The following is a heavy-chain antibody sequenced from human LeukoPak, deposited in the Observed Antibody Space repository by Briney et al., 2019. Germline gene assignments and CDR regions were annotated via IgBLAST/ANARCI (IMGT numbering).Heavy chain of an antibody. CDR3: ASVTYYYESSFGY. D-gene: IGHD3-22*01. Sequence: ASVKLSCKASGYTFTSYGISWVRQAPGQGLEWMGWINPNSGDTNYAQKFQGRVTMTRDTSISTAYVELSRLRSDDTAVYYCASVTYYYESSFGYWGQGTLVTVSS. V-gene: IGHV1-2*02. J-gene: IGHJ4*02. CDR2: INPNSGDT. CDR1: GYTFTSYG.